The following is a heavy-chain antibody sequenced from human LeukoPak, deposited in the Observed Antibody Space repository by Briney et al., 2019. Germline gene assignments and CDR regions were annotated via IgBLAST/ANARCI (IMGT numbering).Heavy chain of an antibody. V-gene: IGHV4-59*01. J-gene: IGHJ4*02. D-gene: IGHD3-22*01. CDR3: ARGDYYYDSSGYYILDY. CDR2: IYYRGST. CDR1: GGSINNYY. Sequence: SETLSLTCTVSGGSINNYYWSWLRQPPGKGLEWIGYIYYRGSTNYNPSLKSRVTISVDTSKNQFSLKLSSVTAADTAVYYCARGDYYYDSSGYYILDYWGQGTLVTVSS.